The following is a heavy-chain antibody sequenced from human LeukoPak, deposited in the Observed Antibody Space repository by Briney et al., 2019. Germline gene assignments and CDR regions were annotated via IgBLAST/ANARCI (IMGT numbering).Heavy chain of an antibody. CDR2: IRQDGSAR. V-gene: IGHV3-7*01. CDR1: GFTFSHYW. Sequence: GGSLRLSCAGSGFTFSHYWMSWVRQAPGKGLEWVANIRQDGSARSYVDSVKGRFTISRDNAKDSLFLQLDSLRADDTAVYYGARIGWPSNGGWYFGQWGQGTLVTVSS. CDR3: ARIGWPSNGGWYFGQ. D-gene: IGHD6-19*01. J-gene: IGHJ4*02.